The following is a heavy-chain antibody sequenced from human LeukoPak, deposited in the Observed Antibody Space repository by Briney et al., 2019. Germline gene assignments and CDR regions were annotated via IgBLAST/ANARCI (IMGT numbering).Heavy chain of an antibody. D-gene: IGHD4-17*01. Sequence: APVKVCCKASGYPFTISGITWGPQAPGHELEWMGWISTYNGNTNYAPKLQGTVTLTHDTSTSTAYMELRSLISDDAAVYYCARGDDYGDYWGLYWGQGTLVTVSS. CDR1: GYPFTISG. V-gene: IGHV1-18*01. J-gene: IGHJ4*02. CDR2: ISTYNGNT. CDR3: ARGDDYGDYWGLY.